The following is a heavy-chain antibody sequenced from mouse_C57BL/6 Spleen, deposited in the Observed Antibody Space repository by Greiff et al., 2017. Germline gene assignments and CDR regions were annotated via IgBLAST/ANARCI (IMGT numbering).Heavy chain of an antibody. CDR1: GFSFNTYA. D-gene: IGHD1-1*01. Sequence: EVTLMESGGGLVQPKGSLKLSCAASGFSFNTYAMNWVRQAPGTGLEWVARIRSKSNNYATYYADSVKDRFTLSRDDSASMLYLKMINLKTEDTAMYYCVRQLLLRSYWYFAVWGTGTTVTVSS. CDR3: VRQLLLRSYWYFAV. J-gene: IGHJ1*03. CDR2: IRSKSNNYAT. V-gene: IGHV10-1*01.